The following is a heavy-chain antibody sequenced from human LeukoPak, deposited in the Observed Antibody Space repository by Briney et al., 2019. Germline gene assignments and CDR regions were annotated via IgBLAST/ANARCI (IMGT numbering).Heavy chain of an antibody. CDR1: GFTFSSYG. CDR3: AKGFDFWSGRFDY. D-gene: IGHD3-3*01. Sequence: GGSLRLSCAASGFTFSSYGMHWVRQAPGKGLERVAFIQYDGSNKYYVDSVKGRFTISRDNSKDTLYLQMNSLSAEDTAVYYCAKGFDFWSGRFDYWGQGTLVTVSS. V-gene: IGHV3-30*02. CDR2: IQYDGSNK. J-gene: IGHJ4*02.